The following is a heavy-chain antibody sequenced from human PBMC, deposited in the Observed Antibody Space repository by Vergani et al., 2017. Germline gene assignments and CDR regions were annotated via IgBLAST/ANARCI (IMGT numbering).Heavy chain of an antibody. CDR3: ATIKIGILTGYCFDY. CDR2: IYSGGST. Sequence: EVQLVESGGGLVQPGGSLRLSCAASGFTVSSNYMSWVRQAPGKGLEWVSVIYSGGSTYYADSVKGRFTISRHNSKNTLYLQMNSLRAEDTAVYYCATIKIGILTGYCFDYWGQGTLVTVSS. D-gene: IGHD3-9*01. CDR1: GFTVSSNY. V-gene: IGHV3-53*04. J-gene: IGHJ4*02.